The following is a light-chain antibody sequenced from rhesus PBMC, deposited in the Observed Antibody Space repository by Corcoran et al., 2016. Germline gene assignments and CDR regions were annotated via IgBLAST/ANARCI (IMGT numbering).Light chain of an antibody. V-gene: IGKV1-74*01. J-gene: IGKJ2*01. Sequence: DIQMTQSPSSLSASVGDRVTITCRASENVNNYLNWYQQKPGKAPKLLIYKASTLQSGVTSRFSGSGSGTDYPFTISSLQPEDVATYYCQHGYGTPYSFGQGTKVEIK. CDR1: ENVNNY. CDR3: QHGYGTPYS. CDR2: KAS.